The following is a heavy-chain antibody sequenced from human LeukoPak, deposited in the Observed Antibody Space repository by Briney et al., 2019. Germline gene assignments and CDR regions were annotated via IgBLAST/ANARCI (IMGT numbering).Heavy chain of an antibody. J-gene: IGHJ4*02. CDR2: IYYSGST. V-gene: IGHV4-59*01. CDR3: AGGTDIFDY. CDR1: GGSISSYY. Sequence: PSETLSLTCTVSGGSISSYYWSWIRQPPGKGLEWIGYIYYSGSTNYNPSLKSRVTISVDTSKNQFSLKLSSVTAADTAVYYCAGGTDIFDYWGQGTLVTVSS. D-gene: IGHD4-17*01.